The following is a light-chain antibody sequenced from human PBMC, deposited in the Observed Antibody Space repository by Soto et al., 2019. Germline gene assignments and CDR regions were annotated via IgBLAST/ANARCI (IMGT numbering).Light chain of an antibody. CDR3: AAWDDSLNGPV. J-gene: IGLJ2*01. V-gene: IGLV1-36*01. CDR1: SSNIGNNA. Sequence: VLTQPPSVSEAPRQRVTISCSGSSSNIGNNAVNWYQQLPGKAPKLLIYYDDLLPSGVSDRFSGSKSGTSASLAISGLQSEDEADYYCAAWDDSLNGPVFGGGTQLTVL. CDR2: YDD.